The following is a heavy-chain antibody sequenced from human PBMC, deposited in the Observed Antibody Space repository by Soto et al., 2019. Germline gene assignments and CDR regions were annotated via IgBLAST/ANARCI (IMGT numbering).Heavy chain of an antibody. J-gene: IGHJ6*03. Sequence: QVQLVESGGGVVQPGRSLRLSCAASGFTFSSYGMHWVRQAPGKGLEWVAVIWYGGSNKYYADSVKGRFTISRDNSKNTQYLQMISLSAAATAVYYCARGQYGAGGPWCYYMDVWGKGTTVTVSS. V-gene: IGHV3-33*01. CDR3: ARGQYGAGGPWCYYMDV. CDR1: GFTFSSYG. D-gene: IGHD3-10*01. CDR2: IWYGGSNK.